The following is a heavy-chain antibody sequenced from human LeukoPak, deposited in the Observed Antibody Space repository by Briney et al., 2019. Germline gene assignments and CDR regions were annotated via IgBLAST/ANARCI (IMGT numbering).Heavy chain of an antibody. D-gene: IGHD5-12*01. J-gene: IGHJ4*02. CDR1: GYIFTSYW. V-gene: IGHV5-51*01. CDR3: ARDTGLREYSYGGIDY. Sequence: LGESLKISCKGSGYIFTSYWIAWVRQMPGKGLEWMGIIYPGDSDTRYSPSFQGQVTISADKSISTAYLQWSGLKASDTAMYYCARDTGLREYSYGGIDYWGQGTLLTVSS. CDR2: IYPGDSDT.